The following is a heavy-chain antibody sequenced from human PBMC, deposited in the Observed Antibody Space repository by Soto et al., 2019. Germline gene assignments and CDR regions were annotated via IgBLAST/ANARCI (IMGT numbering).Heavy chain of an antibody. V-gene: IGHV3-7*01. CDR3: ARDMVDFHHNWFDP. CDR2: IKQDGSEK. CDR1: GFTFSSYW. D-gene: IGHD3-3*01. Sequence: GGSLRLSCAASGFTFSSYWMSWVRQAPGKGLEWVANIKQDGSEKYYVDSVKGRFTISRDNAKNSLYLQMNSLRAEDTAVYYCARDMVDFHHNWFDPWGQGTLVTVSS. J-gene: IGHJ5*02.